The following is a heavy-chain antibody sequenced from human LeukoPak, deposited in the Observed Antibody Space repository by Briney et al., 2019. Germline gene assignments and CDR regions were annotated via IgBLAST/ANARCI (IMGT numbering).Heavy chain of an antibody. J-gene: IGHJ6*02. V-gene: IGHV3-48*02. Sequence: GGSLRLSCAASGFTFSSFGINWVRQAPGKGLEWLSYIGTTSSTIYFADSVRGRFTISRDNAKNSLFLQMDSLRDEETAVYYCARSGKTGTTTHYYAMDVWGQGTAVTVSS. CDR3: ARSGKTGTTTHYYAMDV. CDR1: GFTFSSFG. D-gene: IGHD1-1*01. CDR2: IGTTSSTI.